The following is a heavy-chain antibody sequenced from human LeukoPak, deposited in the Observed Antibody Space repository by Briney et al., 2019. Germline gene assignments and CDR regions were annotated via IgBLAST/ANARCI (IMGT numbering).Heavy chain of an antibody. CDR3: ARHGTVSSGSYFDH. CDR1: GGSISSSSYY. Sequence: SETLSLTCTVSGGSISSSSYYWGWIRQPPGKGLEWIGHIHYSGSNNYSPSLKSRVTMFVDKSKNQISLRLSSVTAADTAVYYCARHGTVSSGSYFDHWGQGTQVTLS. V-gene: IGHV4-61*05. J-gene: IGHJ4*02. CDR2: IHYSGSN. D-gene: IGHD1-26*01.